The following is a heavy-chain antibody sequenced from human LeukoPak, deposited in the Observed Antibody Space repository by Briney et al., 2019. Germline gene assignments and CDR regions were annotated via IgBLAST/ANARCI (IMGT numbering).Heavy chain of an antibody. CDR1: GGTFSSYA. D-gene: IGHD2-15*01. V-gene: IGHV1-69*13. J-gene: IGHJ6*02. CDR2: IIPILGTA. Sequence: AASVKVSCKASGGTFSSYAISWVRQAPGQGLEWMGGIIPILGTANYAQKFQGRVTITADESTSTAYMELSSLRSEDTAVYYCARVETYCSGGSCYPYYYGMDVWGQGTTVTVSS. CDR3: ARVETYCSGGSCYPYYYGMDV.